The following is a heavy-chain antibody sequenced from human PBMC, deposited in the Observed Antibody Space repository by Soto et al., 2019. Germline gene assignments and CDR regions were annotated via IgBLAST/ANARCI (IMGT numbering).Heavy chain of an antibody. V-gene: IGHV1-69*01. Sequence: QVQLVQSGAEVKKPGSSMKVSCKASGGTFSSYAISWVRQAPGQGLEWMGGIIPIFGTANYAQKFQGRVTITADESTSTAYMELSSLRSEDTAVYYCARDRRNCGGDCYSGGFDYWGQGTLVTVSS. CDR1: GGTFSSYA. J-gene: IGHJ4*02. CDR3: ARDRRNCGGDCYSGGFDY. D-gene: IGHD2-21*02. CDR2: IIPIFGTA.